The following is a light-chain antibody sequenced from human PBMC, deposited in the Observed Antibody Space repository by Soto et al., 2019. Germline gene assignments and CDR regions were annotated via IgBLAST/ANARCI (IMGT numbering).Light chain of an antibody. Sequence: DIQMTQSPSSLSASVGDRVTLTCRASQSISKYLNWYQLKSGKGPKLLIYGTSTLQSGVPSRFSGSGSGTDFTLTISNLQPEDFAVYYCQQGYSPLLTFGGGTGVEIK. V-gene: IGKV1-39*01. CDR1: QSISKY. J-gene: IGKJ4*01. CDR2: GTS. CDR3: QQGYSPLLT.